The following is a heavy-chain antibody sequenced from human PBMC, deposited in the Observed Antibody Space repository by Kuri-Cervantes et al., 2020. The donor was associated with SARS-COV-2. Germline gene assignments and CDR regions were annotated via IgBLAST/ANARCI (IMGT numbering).Heavy chain of an antibody. V-gene: IGHV3-48*01. CDR2: ISSSSSTI. CDR3: ARGMGRYSSSFDY. J-gene: IGHJ4*02. Sequence: GESLKISCAASGFTFSSYSMNWVRQAPGKGLEWVSYISSSSSTIYYADSVKGRFTISRDNAKSSLYLQMNSLRAEDTAVYYCARGMGRYSSSFDYWGQGTLVTVSS. D-gene: IGHD6-6*01. CDR1: GFTFSSYS.